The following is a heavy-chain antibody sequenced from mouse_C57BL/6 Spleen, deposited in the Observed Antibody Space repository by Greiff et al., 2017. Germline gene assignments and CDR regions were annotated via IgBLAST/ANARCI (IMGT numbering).Heavy chain of an antibody. CDR3: ARYYYSKWYFDV. CDR1: GYTFTSYW. J-gene: IGHJ1*03. Sequence: VQLQQPGAELVKPGASVKLSCKASGYTFTSYWMHWVKQRPGRGLEWIGRIDPNSGGTKYNEKFKSKATLTVDKPSSTAYMQLISLTSEDSAVYYCARYYYSKWYFDVWGTGTPVTVSS. CDR2: IDPNSGGT. D-gene: IGHD2-5*01. V-gene: IGHV1-72*01.